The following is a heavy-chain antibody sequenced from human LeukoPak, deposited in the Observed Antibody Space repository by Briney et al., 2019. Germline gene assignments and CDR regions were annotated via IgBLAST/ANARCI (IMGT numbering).Heavy chain of an antibody. CDR1: GGSISSGSYY. CDR3: ARDVSTPDYYFDY. J-gene: IGHJ4*02. D-gene: IGHD3-3*01. CDR2: IYTSGST. V-gene: IGHV4-61*02. Sequence: SETLSLTCTVSGGSISSGSYYWSWIRQPAGKGLEWIGRIYTSGSTNYNPSLKSRVTISVDTSKNQFSLKLSSVTAADTAVYYCARDVSTPDYYFDYWGQGTLVTVSS.